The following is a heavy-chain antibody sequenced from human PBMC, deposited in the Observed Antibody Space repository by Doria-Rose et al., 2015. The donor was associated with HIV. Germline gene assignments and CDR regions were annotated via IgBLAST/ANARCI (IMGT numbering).Heavy chain of an antibody. CDR1: GFTFDDYA. CDR2: ISWNSGSI. J-gene: IGHJ3*02. CDR3: ARQVGQDAFDI. D-gene: IGHD2-2*01. Sequence: VQLVESGGVLVQPGRSLRLSCAASGFTFDDYAMQWVRQAPGKGLEWVSGISWNSGSIGYADSVKGRFTISRDNAKNSLHLQMNSLRAEDTALYYCARQVGQDAFDIWGQGTVVTVSS. V-gene: IGHV3-9*01.